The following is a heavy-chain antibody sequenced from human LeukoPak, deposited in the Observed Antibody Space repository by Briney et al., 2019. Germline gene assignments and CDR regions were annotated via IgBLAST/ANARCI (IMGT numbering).Heavy chain of an antibody. CDR2: IIPIFGTA. D-gene: IGHD2-15*01. Sequence: SVKVSCKASGGTFSSYAISWVRQAPGQGLEWMGVIIPIFGTANYAQKFQGRVTITTDESTSTAYMELSSLRSEDTAVYYCAREATPGNWFDPWGQGTLVTVSS. V-gene: IGHV1-69*05. J-gene: IGHJ5*02. CDR1: GGTFSSYA. CDR3: AREATPGNWFDP.